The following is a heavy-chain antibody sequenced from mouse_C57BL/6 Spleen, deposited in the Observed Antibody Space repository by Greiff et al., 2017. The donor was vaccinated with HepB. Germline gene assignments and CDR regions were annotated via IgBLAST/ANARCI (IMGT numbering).Heavy chain of an antibody. J-gene: IGHJ1*03. CDR1: GYTFTSYW. D-gene: IGHD2-4*01. CDR3: AREGIYDYDVSHWYFDV. Sequence: QVQLQQPGAELVKPGASVKLSCKASGYTFTSYWMHWVKQRPGQGLEWIGMIHPNSGSTNYNEKFKSKATLTVDKSSSTAYMQLSSLTSEDSAVYYCAREGIYDYDVSHWYFDVWGTGTTVTVSS. CDR2: IHPNSGST. V-gene: IGHV1-64*01.